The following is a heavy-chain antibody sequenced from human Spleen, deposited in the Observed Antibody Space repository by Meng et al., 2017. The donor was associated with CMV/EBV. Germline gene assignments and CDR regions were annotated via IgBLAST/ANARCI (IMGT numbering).Heavy chain of an antibody. V-gene: IGHV3-53*01. CDR1: GFIVSNHY. D-gene: IGHD1-26*01. J-gene: IGHJ3*01. Sequence: GESLKISCAASGFIVSNHYMSWVRQAPGKGLEWVSVIYSDGSAYYADSVKGRFTISRDNPKNTLHLQVNSLRAEDTAVYYCARDRELSDAFGFWGQGTMVTVSS. CDR2: IYSDGSA. CDR3: ARDRELSDAFGF.